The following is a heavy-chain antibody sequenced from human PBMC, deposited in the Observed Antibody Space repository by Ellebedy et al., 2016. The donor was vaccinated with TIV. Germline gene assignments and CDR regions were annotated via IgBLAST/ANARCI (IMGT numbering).Heavy chain of an antibody. Sequence: GSLRLSCTVSGYSISSGYYWGWIRQPPGKGLEWIGSIYHSGSTYYNPSLKSRVTISVDTSKNQFSLKLSSVTAADTAVYYCARVMMISQLWYFDLWGRGTLVTVSS. J-gene: IGHJ2*01. CDR2: IYHSGST. D-gene: IGHD3-16*01. V-gene: IGHV4-38-2*02. CDR3: ARVMMISQLWYFDL. CDR1: GYSISSGYY.